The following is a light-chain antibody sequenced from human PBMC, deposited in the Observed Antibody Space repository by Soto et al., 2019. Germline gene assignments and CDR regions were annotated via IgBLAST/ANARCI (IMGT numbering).Light chain of an antibody. Sequence: DIQMTQSPSTLSASVGDRVTITCRASQSISSWLAWYQQKPGKAPKLLIYKACSLESGVPSRFSGSGSGTEFTLTISSLQPDDFATYYCQQYNSYPLPFGGGTKVEIK. V-gene: IGKV1-5*03. CDR2: KAC. J-gene: IGKJ4*01. CDR3: QQYNSYPLP. CDR1: QSISSW.